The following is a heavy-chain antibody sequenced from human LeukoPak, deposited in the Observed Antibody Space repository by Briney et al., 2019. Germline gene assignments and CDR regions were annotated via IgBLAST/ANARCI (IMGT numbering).Heavy chain of an antibody. CDR1: GGSISSYY. CDR2: FYYSGSS. CDR3: ARQFWSDYFDY. Sequence: PSETLSLTCTVSGGSISSYYWSWIRQPPGKGLEWIGSFYYSGSSYYNPSLKSRVTISVDTSENQISLKVTSVTAADTAVYYCARQFWSDYFDYWGQGTLVTVSS. V-gene: IGHV4-59*04. J-gene: IGHJ4*02. D-gene: IGHD2-8*02.